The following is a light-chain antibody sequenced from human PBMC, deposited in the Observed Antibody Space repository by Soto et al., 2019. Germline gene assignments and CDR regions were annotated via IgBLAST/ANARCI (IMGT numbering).Light chain of an antibody. V-gene: IGKV1-5*01. Sequence: DIQMTPSPSTLSASVGDRVTITCRASQSISRSVACYQQKPGKAPSLLIYDASSLEVGVPSRFSGSGFGTEFTLTITNSQPADFATYYCQQYSDFLISFGPGTTVDFK. J-gene: IGKJ3*01. CDR3: QQYSDFLIS. CDR1: QSISRS. CDR2: DAS.